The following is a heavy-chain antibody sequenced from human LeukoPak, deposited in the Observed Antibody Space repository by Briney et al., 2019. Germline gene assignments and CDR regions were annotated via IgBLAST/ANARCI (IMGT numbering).Heavy chain of an antibody. D-gene: IGHD3-22*01. J-gene: IGHJ4*02. CDR3: TRDVYYYDSSGYWV. V-gene: IGHV3-49*04. CDR2: IRSKAYGGTT. CDR1: GFTFSSYS. Sequence: GGSLRLSCAASGFTFSSYSMNWVRQAPGKGLEWVGFIRSKAYGGTTEYAASVKGRFTISRDDSKSIAYLQMNSLKTEDTAVYYCTRDVYYYDSSGYWVWGQGTLVTVSS.